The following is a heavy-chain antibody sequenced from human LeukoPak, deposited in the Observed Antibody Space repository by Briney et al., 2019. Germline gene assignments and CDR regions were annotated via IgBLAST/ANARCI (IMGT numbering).Heavy chain of an antibody. J-gene: IGHJ3*02. D-gene: IGHD3-22*01. CDR1: GGSTSSSGYY. Sequence: PSESLSLTCTVAGGSTSSSGYYWGWIREPPGKGLEWIGSIYYSGSTYYNPSLKSRVTISVDASKHPFSLKLSAVIPADTPVYYPARPRIVDGANIDIRHQGTMATVSS. CDR3: ARPRIVDGANIDI. CDR2: IYYSGST. V-gene: IGHV4-39*01.